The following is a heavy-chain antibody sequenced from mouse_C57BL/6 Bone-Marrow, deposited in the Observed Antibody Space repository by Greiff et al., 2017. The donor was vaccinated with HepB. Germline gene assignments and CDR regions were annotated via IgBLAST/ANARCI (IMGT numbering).Heavy chain of an antibody. V-gene: IGHV2-6*03. J-gene: IGHJ4*01. CDR3: ARRDDGRCYAMDY. CDR2: IWSDGST. CDR1: GFSLPSYG. D-gene: IGHD2-3*01. Sequence: VQLQESGPGLVAPSQSLSITCTVSGFSLPSYGVHWVRQPPGKGLEWLVVIWSDGSTTYNSALKSRLSISKDNSKSQVFLKMNSLQTDDTALYYCARRDDGRCYAMDYWGQGPSVTVSS.